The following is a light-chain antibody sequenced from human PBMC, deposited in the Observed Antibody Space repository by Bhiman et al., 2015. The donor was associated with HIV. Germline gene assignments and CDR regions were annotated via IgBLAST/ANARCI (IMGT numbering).Light chain of an antibody. Sequence: QSALTQPPSASGSPGQSVTISCTGTSSDIGDSDSVSWYQQRPGKAPKLMIYEVIKRPSGVPDRFSGSKSGNTASLTVSGLQAEDEADYYCSSYTISSSLVFGGGTKLTVL. CDR2: EVI. J-gene: IGLJ2*01. V-gene: IGLV2-8*01. CDR3: SSYTISSSLV. CDR1: SSDIGDSDS.